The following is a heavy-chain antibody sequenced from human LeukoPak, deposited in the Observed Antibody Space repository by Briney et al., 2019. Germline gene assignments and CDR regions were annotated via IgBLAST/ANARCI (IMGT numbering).Heavy chain of an antibody. J-gene: IGHJ4*02. V-gene: IGHV1-18*01. CDR1: GYTFTSYG. D-gene: IGHD1-26*01. CDR3: ARADSGSYPGNYFDY. Sequence: GASVKVSCKASGYTFTSYGISWVRQAPGQGLEWMGWISAYNGNTNYAQKLQGRVTMTTDTSTSTAYMEPRSLRSDDTAVYYCARADSGSYPGNYFDYWGQGTLVTVSS. CDR2: ISAYNGNT.